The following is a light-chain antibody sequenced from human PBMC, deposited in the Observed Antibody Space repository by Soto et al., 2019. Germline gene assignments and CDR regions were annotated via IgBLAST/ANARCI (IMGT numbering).Light chain of an antibody. J-gene: IGKJ3*01. CDR2: GAS. CDR3: QQYGTSPQT. Sequence: EIVLTQSPGTLSLSPGERGTLSCRASQTISTNLLSWYQQQPREAPRLLIYGASSRATDIPDRFSGSAAGTDFTLIVSRLEPDDVAVYFCQQYGTSPQTFGPGTKVDIK. V-gene: IGKV3-20*01. CDR1: QTISTNL.